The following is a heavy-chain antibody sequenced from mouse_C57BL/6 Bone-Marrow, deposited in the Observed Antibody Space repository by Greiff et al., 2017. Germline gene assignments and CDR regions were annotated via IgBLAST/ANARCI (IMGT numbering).Heavy chain of an antibody. CDR2: IDPSDSYT. V-gene: IGHV1-50*01. J-gene: IGHJ2*01. CDR1: GYTFTSYW. Sequence: QVQLQQPGAELVKPGASVKLSCKASGYTFTSYWMQWVKQRPGQGLEWIGEIDPSDSYTNYNQKFKGKATLTVDTSSSTAYMQLSSLTSEDSAVYYCARICYFDYWGQGTTLTVSS. CDR3: ARICYFDY.